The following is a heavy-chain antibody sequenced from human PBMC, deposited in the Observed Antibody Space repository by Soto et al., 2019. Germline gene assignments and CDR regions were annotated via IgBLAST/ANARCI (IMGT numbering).Heavy chain of an antibody. V-gene: IGHV3-33*01. Sequence: QVQLVESGGGVVQPGRSLRLSCAASGFTFSSYGMHWVRQAPGKGLAWVAVIWYDGSNKYYADSVKGRFTISRDNSKNTLYLQMNSLRAEDTAVYYCARDLGGMRVHYYYGMDVWGQGTTVTVSS. CDR3: ARDLGGMRVHYYYGMDV. D-gene: IGHD2-15*01. CDR2: IWYDGSNK. J-gene: IGHJ6*02. CDR1: GFTFSSYG.